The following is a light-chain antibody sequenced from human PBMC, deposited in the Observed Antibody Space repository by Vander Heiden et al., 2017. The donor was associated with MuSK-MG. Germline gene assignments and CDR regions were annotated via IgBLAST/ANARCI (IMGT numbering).Light chain of an antibody. CDR2: GAS. V-gene: IGKV3-20*01. Sequence: DIVLTQSPGTLSLSPGERATLSCRASQTISSSYLGWYQQKPGQAPRLLIYGASSRATGVPDRFSGSGSGTDFTLTISRLEPEDFAVYYCQQYGSSPLFTFGHGTKVDIK. CDR3: QQYGSSPLFT. CDR1: QTISSSY. J-gene: IGKJ3*01.